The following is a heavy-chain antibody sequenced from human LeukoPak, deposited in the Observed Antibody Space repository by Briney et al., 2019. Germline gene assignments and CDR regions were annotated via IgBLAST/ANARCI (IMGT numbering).Heavy chain of an antibody. Sequence: AGGSLRLSCAASGFTFSSYAMSWVRQAPGKGLEWVSAISGSGGSTYYADSVKGRFTISRDNSKNTLYLQMNSLRAEDTAVYYCAKDNFLSFGESTPFDYWGQGTLVTVSS. D-gene: IGHD3-10*01. V-gene: IGHV3-23*01. CDR1: GFTFSSYA. CDR2: ISGSGGST. J-gene: IGHJ4*02. CDR3: AKDNFLSFGESTPFDY.